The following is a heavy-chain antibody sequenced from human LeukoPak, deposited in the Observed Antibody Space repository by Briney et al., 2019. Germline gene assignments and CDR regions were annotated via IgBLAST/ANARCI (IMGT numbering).Heavy chain of an antibody. Sequence: VASVKVSCKASGYTFTSYAISWVRQAPGQGLEWMGRIIPILGIANYAQKFQGRVTITADKSTSTAYMELSSLRSEDTAVYYCAFLVPSGWSYWGQGTLVTVSS. CDR2: IIPILGIA. CDR1: GYTFTSYA. D-gene: IGHD6-19*01. V-gene: IGHV1-69*04. J-gene: IGHJ4*02. CDR3: AFLVPSGWSY.